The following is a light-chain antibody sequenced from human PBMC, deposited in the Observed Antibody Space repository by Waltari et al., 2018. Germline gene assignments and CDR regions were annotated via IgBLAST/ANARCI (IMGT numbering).Light chain of an antibody. CDR3: ASWDDSLNGPV. CDR2: RNN. J-gene: IGLJ3*02. CDR1: RSNIGKNT. V-gene: IGLV1-44*01. Sequence: QSVLTQPPSASGTPGQRVTISCSGSRSNIGKNTVNWYQQLPGAAPKVLIYRNNQRPSGVPDRFSGSKSVTSASLAISGLQSEDEAAYFCASWDDSLNGPVFGGGTTLTVL.